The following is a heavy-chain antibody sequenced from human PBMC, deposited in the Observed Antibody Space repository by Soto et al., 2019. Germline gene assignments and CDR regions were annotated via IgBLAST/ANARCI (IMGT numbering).Heavy chain of an antibody. CDR1: GYTFTSYG. V-gene: IGHV1-18*01. CDR3: ARDLGQQLVDY. D-gene: IGHD6-13*01. CDR2: ISAYNGNK. Sequence: QVQLVQSGAEVKKPGASVKVSCKASGYTFTSYGISWVRQAPGRGLEWMGWISAYNGNKKYAQKLQGRVTMTTDTSMSTAYMVLRSLRSDDTAVYYCARDLGQQLVDYWGQGTLVTVSS. J-gene: IGHJ4*02.